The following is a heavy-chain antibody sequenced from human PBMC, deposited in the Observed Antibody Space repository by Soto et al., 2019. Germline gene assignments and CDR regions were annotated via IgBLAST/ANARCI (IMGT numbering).Heavy chain of an antibody. D-gene: IGHD3-22*01. Sequence: GGSLRLCCEASGFTFSSHWMSWVRQAPGKGLEWVANIKEDGSEKNYVDSVKGRFTISRDNAKNSLYLQMNSLRAEDTAVYYCARDMIGDYWGQGTLVTVSS. CDR3: ARDMIGDY. CDR2: IKEDGSEK. CDR1: GFTFSSHW. J-gene: IGHJ4*02. V-gene: IGHV3-7*01.